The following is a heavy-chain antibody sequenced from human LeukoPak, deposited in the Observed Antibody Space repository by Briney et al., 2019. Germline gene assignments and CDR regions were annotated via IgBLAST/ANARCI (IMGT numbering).Heavy chain of an antibody. V-gene: IGHV3-9*01. Sequence: AGGSLRLSCAASGFTFDDYAMHWVRQAPGKGLEWVSGISWNSGSIGYVDSVKGRFTISRDNAKNSLYLQMNSLRAEDTAVYYCARDRAPLRTGHSYGNYWGQGTLVTVSS. J-gene: IGHJ4*02. D-gene: IGHD5-18*01. CDR3: ARDRAPLRTGHSYGNY. CDR2: ISWNSGSI. CDR1: GFTFDDYA.